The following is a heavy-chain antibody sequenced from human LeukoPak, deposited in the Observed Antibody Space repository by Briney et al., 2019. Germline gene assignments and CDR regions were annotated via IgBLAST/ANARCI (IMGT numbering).Heavy chain of an antibody. D-gene: IGHD5-18*01. Sequence: SETLSLTCAVSGGSFSGYYWTWIRQPPGKGLEWIGEINHSGSANYNPSLKSRVTISLDTSKNQFSLNLSSVTAADTAVYYCARGGYSYGPFDYWGQGTLVTVSS. CDR3: ARGGYSYGPFDY. CDR2: INHSGSA. CDR1: GGSFSGYY. V-gene: IGHV4-34*01. J-gene: IGHJ4*02.